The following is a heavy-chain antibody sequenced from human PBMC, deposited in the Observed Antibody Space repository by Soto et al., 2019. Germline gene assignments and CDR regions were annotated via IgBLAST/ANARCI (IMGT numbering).Heavy chain of an antibody. Sequence: EVQLVESGGGLVKPGGSLRLSCAASGFTFSRYSMNWVRQAPGKGLEWVSSISGSSSYIYSADSVKGRFPISRDNAKNSPYLQMNGLRAEDTAVYYCARSYDILPGYSGFNYWGQGTLVTVSS. CDR3: ARSYDILPGYSGFNY. CDR2: ISGSSSYI. V-gene: IGHV3-21*01. J-gene: IGHJ4*02. CDR1: GFTFSRYS. D-gene: IGHD3-9*01.